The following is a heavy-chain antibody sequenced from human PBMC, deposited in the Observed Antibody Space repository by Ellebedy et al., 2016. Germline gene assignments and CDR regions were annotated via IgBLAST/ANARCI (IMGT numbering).Heavy chain of an antibody. CDR2: ISGSGRSI. D-gene: IGHD2-8*02. V-gene: IGHV3-23*01. CDR1: GFPFSSYA. CDR3: AKQPHPRDCTGVSCYVYMGD. J-gene: IGHJ4*02. Sequence: GESLKISXAASGFPFSSYAMNWVRQAPGKGLEWVSHISGSGRSIYYADSVKGRFTISRDNSKNTLFLQMNSVRAEDTAIYYCAKQPHPRDCTGVSCYVYMGDWGQGAMVTVSS.